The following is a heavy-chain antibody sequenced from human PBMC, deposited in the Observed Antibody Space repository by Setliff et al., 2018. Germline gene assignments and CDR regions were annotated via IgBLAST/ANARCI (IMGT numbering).Heavy chain of an antibody. CDR3: ARGSRSGGKGGYNWFDP. D-gene: IGHD2-15*01. CDR2: MNPNSGHT. Sequence: SVKVSCQASGYPFTSYDINWVRQATGQGLEWMGWMNPNSGHTGYAQKFQGRVTITRNTSISTTYMELSSLRSEDTAVYYCARGSRSGGKGGYNWFDPWGQGTLVTVSS. J-gene: IGHJ5*02. V-gene: IGHV1-8*03. CDR1: GYPFTSYD.